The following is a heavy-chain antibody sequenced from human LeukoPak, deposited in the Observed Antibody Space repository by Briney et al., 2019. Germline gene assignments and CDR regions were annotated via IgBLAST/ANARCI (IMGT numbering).Heavy chain of an antibody. D-gene: IGHD2-15*01. CDR1: GFSFSTYA. J-gene: IGHJ4*02. Sequence: GGSLRLSCAASGFSFSTYAMSWVRQAPGKGLEWVSTITNSGGTTYYADSVKGRFTTSRDNSKNTLYLQVSGLRAEDTAVYYCAKRSCSGGSCYWGYAFDYWGQGTLVPVSS. V-gene: IGHV3-23*01. CDR2: ITNSGGTT. CDR3: AKRSCSGGSCYWGYAFDY.